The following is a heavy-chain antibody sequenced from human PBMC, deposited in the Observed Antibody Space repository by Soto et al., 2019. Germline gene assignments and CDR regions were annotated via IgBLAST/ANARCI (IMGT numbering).Heavy chain of an antibody. CDR2: IYHGGST. J-gene: IGHJ4*02. CDR1: EGYSVGRNW. D-gene: IGHD6-13*01. Sequence: SDTCGVAEGYSVGRNWWPWINKPPGKGLEWIGEIYHGGSTNYNPSLKSRVTISVDKSKNQFSLRLSSVTAADTAVYYCARSPRSIAAGGIDYWGQGILVTVSS. CDR3: ARSPRSIAAGGIDY. V-gene: IGHV4-4*02.